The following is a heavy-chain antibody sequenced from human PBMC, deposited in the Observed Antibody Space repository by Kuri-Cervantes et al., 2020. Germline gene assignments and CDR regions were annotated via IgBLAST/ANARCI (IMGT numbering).Heavy chain of an antibody. D-gene: IGHD5-12*01. J-gene: IGHJ5*02. Sequence: GSLRLSCVVSGDSISSSNRWSWVRQSPTKGLEWIGEIYHSVSNNYNPSLKSRVTISLDKSGNHFSLKLSSVTPEDTAVYYCARWRNWFDPWGQGTLVTVSS. CDR2: IYHSVSN. CDR3: ARWRNWFDP. V-gene: IGHV4-4*02. CDR1: GDSISSSNR.